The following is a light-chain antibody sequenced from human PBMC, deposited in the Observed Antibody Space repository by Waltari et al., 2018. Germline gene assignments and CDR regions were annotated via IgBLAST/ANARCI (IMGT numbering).Light chain of an antibody. J-gene: IGLJ2*01. Sequence: QSALTQPPSASGSPGQSVTISCTGTSSDIGGYNYDSWYQQHPGKAPKLMIYGVNKRPSGVPDRFSGSKSGNTASLTVSGLQAEDEADYYCSSYAGSNNYVVFGGGTKLTVL. V-gene: IGLV2-8*01. CDR2: GVN. CDR3: SSYAGSNNYVV. CDR1: SSDIGGYNY.